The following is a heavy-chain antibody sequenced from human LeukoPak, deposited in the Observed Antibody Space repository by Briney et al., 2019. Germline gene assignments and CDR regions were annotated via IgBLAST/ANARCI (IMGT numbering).Heavy chain of an antibody. J-gene: IGHJ6*03. Sequence: GGSLRLSCAASGFTFSSYGMSWVRQASGKGLEWVSTISGRRDSTSYADSVKGRFTISRDNSKNTLYLQMNSLRAEDTAVYYCAKDPNFYYCMDVWGKGTTVTISS. CDR1: GFTFSSYG. CDR3: AKDPNFYYCMDV. V-gene: IGHV3-23*01. CDR2: ISGRRDST.